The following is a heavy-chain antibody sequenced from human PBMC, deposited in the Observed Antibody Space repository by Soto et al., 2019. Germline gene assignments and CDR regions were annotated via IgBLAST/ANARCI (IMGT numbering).Heavy chain of an antibody. J-gene: IGHJ6*02. V-gene: IGHV1-69*12. D-gene: IGHD3-10*01. CDR3: AREGTGRGNYYYYGMDV. CDR2: IIPIFGTA. Sequence: QVQLVQSGAEVKKPGSSVKVSCKASGGTFSSYAISWVRQAPGQGLEWMGGIIPIFGTANYAQKFQGRVTITADESTSTAYMELSSLRSEDTAVYYWAREGTGRGNYYYYGMDVWGQGTTVTVSS. CDR1: GGTFSSYA.